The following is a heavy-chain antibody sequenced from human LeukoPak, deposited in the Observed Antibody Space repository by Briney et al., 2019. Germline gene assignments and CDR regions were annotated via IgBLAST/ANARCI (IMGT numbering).Heavy chain of an antibody. Sequence: GGSLRLSCAASGFTFSSYSMNWVRQAPGKGLEWVSYISSSSSIIYYADSVKGRFTISRDNAKNSLYLQMNSLRAEDTAVYYCARDVETAMGYWGQGTLVTVSS. V-gene: IGHV3-48*04. D-gene: IGHD5-18*01. CDR3: ARDVETAMGY. CDR2: ISSSSSII. J-gene: IGHJ4*02. CDR1: GFTFSSYS.